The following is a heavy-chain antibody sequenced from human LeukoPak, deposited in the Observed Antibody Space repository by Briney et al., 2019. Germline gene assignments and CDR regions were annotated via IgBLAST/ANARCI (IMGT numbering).Heavy chain of an antibody. Sequence: GGSLRLSCAASGFTFSGYAMSWVRQAPGKGLEWVSAISGSGGSTYYADSVKGRFTISRDNSKNTLYLQMNSLRAEDTAVYYCAKDRRSSYYYDSSGYYFDYWGQGTLVTVSS. CDR1: GFTFSGYA. CDR3: AKDRRSSYYYDSSGYYFDY. D-gene: IGHD3-22*01. J-gene: IGHJ4*02. CDR2: ISGSGGST. V-gene: IGHV3-23*01.